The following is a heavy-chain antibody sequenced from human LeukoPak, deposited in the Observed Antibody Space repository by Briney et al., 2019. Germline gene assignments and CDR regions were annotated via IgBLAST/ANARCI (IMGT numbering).Heavy chain of an antibody. CDR2: INHSGST. D-gene: IGHD3-22*01. J-gene: IGHJ4*02. V-gene: IGHV4-34*01. CDR3: ARFCDSSGHYYATCHD. CDR1: GGSISSYY. Sequence: KPSETLSLTCTVSGGSISSYYWSWIRQPPGKGLEWIGEINHSGSTNYNPSLKSRVTISVDTSKNQFSLKLSSVTAADTAVYYCARFCDSSGHYYATCHDWGQGTLVTVSS.